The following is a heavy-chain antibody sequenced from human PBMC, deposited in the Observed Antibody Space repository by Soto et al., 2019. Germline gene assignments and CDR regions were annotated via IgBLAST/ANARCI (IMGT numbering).Heavy chain of an antibody. Sequence: EVQLLESGGGLVQPGGSLRLSCAASGFTFSSYAMSWVRQAPGKGLEWVSAISGSGGSTYYADSVKGRFTISRDNSKNALYLQMHSLRAEDTAVYYCARRSSGWYFDYWGQGTLVTVSS. V-gene: IGHV3-23*01. CDR3: ARRSSGWYFDY. J-gene: IGHJ4*02. CDR1: GFTFSSYA. CDR2: ISGSGGST. D-gene: IGHD6-19*01.